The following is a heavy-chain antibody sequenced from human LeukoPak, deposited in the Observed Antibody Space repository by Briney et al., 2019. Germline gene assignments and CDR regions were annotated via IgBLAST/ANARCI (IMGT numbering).Heavy chain of an antibody. CDR1: GFTFSSYS. D-gene: IGHD3-22*01. Sequence: GGSLRLSCAASGFTFSSYSMNWVRQAPGKGLEWVSSISSSSSYIYYADSVKGRFTISRDNAKSSLYLQMNSLRAEDTAVYYCARDYQSYYDSSGYYPDYWGQGTLVTVSS. J-gene: IGHJ4*02. V-gene: IGHV3-21*01. CDR3: ARDYQSYYDSSGYYPDY. CDR2: ISSSSSYI.